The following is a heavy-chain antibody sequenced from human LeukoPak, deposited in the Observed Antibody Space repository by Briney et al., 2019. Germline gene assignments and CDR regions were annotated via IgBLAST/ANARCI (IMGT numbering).Heavy chain of an antibody. CDR2: INHSGST. CDR3: ARGSGDYYDSSGYYYNDY. J-gene: IGHJ4*02. V-gene: IGHV4-34*01. CDR1: GGSFSGYY. Sequence: SETLSLTCAVYGGSFSGYYWSWIRQPPGKGLEWIGEINHSGSTNYNPSLKSRVTISVDTSKNRFSLKLSSVTAADTAVYYCARGSGDYYDSSGYYYNDYWGQGTLVTVSS. D-gene: IGHD3-22*01.